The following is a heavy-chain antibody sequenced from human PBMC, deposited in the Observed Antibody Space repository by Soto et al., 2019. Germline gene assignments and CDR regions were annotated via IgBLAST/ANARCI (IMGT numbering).Heavy chain of an antibody. V-gene: IGHV4-59*07. CDR2: ISDSGNS. CDR3: AAPYYAILTGHFAFDI. J-gene: IGHJ3*02. CDR1: GGASLSHFY. Sequence: SATLSLTCTVSGGASLSHFYCSWIRQPPGKALEWLGYISDSGNSNYNPSLKSRVTMPVDKSRSQFSLDLSSVTAADAAVYFCAAPYYAILTGHFAFDIWGHGTMVT. D-gene: IGHD3-9*01.